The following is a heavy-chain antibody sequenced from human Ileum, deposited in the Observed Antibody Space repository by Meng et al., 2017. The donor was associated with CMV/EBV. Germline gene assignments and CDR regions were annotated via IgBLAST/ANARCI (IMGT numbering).Heavy chain of an antibody. CDR1: NSAFSDYY. V-gene: IGHV4-34*01. CDR2: INNRGST. J-gene: IGHJ4*02. D-gene: IGHD3-3*01. Sequence: QEQLQQGGAGKLKPSETLSLVCAVHNSAFSDYYWTWIRQSPGKGLEWIGEINNRGSTNYNPSLKSRVTISIDTSRNQFSLKLTSMTAADTAVYYCARASPQRRFLSYWGQGTLVTVSS. CDR3: ARASPQRRFLSY.